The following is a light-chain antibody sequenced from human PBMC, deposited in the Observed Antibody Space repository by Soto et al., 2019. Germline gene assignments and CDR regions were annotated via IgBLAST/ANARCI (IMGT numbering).Light chain of an antibody. V-gene: IGKV3-15*01. J-gene: IGKJ2*01. CDR2: GAS. CDR1: QSVSSN. CDR3: QQYNNWPPYT. Sequence: EIVMTQSPATLSVSPGERATLSCRASQSVSSNLAWYQQQPGQAPRLLIYGASTRATGIPARFSGSRSWTEFSLIISSLQSEDFSVYYCQQYNNWPPYTFGQGTKLEIK.